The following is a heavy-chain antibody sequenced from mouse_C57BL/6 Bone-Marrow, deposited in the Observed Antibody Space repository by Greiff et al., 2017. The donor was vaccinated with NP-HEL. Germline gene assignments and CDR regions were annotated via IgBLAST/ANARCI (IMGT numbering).Heavy chain of an antibody. CDR3: ARWPYYFDY. CDR1: GYTFTSYW. CDR2: IDPSDSYT. Sequence: QVQLQQPGAELVMPGASVKLSCKASGYTFTSYWMHWVKQRPGQGLEWIGEIDPSDSYTNYNQKFKGKSTLTVDKSSSTAYMQLSSLTSEYSAVYSCARWPYYFDYWGQGTTLTVSS. V-gene: IGHV1-69*01. J-gene: IGHJ2*01.